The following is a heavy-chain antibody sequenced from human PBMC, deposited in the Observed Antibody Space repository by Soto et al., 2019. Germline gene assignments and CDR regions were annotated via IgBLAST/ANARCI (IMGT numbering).Heavy chain of an antibody. CDR3: AREVGPYYYDSSGYYPNSWFDP. V-gene: IGHV4-31*03. CDR1: GGSISSGGYY. Sequence: SDTLSLTCTGSGGSISSGGYYWSWIRQHPGKGLEWIGYIYYSGSTYYNPSLKSRVTISVDTSKNQFSLKLSSVTAADTAVYYCAREVGPYYYDSSGYYPNSWFDPWGQGTLVTVSS. J-gene: IGHJ5*02. CDR2: IYYSGST. D-gene: IGHD3-22*01.